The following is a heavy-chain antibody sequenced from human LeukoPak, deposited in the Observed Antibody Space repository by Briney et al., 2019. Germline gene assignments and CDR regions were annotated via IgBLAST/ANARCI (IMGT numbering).Heavy chain of an antibody. V-gene: IGHV5-51*01. Sequence: GKSLKISCQSSGYSFTSYWIVWVRHMPGQGLEYMGIIHQRDSNNKYSPSFEDQLIISVNNSTSTAYLHRINLKASDSVMYYCARRRGDTVAGADYWGQGTLVTVS. CDR3: ARRRGDTVAGADY. CDR2: IHQRDSNN. D-gene: IGHD6-19*01. CDR1: GYSFTSYW. J-gene: IGHJ4*02.